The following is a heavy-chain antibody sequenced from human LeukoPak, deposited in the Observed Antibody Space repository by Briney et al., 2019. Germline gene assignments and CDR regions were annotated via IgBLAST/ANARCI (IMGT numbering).Heavy chain of an antibody. J-gene: IGHJ4*02. CDR1: GFTFSSYA. Sequence: GGSLRPSCAASGFTFSSYAMSWVRQAPGKGLEWVSAISGSGGSTYYADSVKGRFTISRDNSKNTLYLQMNSLRAEDTAVYYCAKDRFPEYDILTGYYNYWGQGTLVTVSS. CDR2: ISGSGGST. CDR3: AKDRFPEYDILTGYYNY. D-gene: IGHD3-9*01. V-gene: IGHV3-23*01.